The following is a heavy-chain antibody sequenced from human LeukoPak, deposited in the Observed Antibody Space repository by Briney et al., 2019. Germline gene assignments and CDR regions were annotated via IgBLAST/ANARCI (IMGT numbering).Heavy chain of an antibody. D-gene: IGHD3-22*01. CDR1: GFTFSSYA. Sequence: PGGSLRLSCAASGFTFSSYAMSWVRQAPGKGLEWVSVIYSGGSTYYADSVKGRFTISRDTSKNTLFLQMNSLRAEDTAVYFCARDYPYYYDSSGYYSFDYWGQGTLVTVSS. CDR3: ARDYPYYYDSSGYYSFDY. V-gene: IGHV3-66*01. J-gene: IGHJ4*02. CDR2: IYSGGST.